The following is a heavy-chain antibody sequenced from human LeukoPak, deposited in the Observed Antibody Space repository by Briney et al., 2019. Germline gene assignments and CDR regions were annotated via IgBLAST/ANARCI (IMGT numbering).Heavy chain of an antibody. V-gene: IGHV1-18*01. CDR2: ISIGDGNT. D-gene: IGHD1-26*01. CDR3: ARVMGATNYYYGMDV. Sequence: ASVKVSCKASGYTFTGFGITWVRQAPGQGPEWMGWISIGDGNTHYGQKFQDRVSMTRDTSTSTAYMELRSLRSDDTAVYYCARVMGATNYYYGMDVWGQGTTVTVSS. CDR1: GYTFTGFG. J-gene: IGHJ6*02.